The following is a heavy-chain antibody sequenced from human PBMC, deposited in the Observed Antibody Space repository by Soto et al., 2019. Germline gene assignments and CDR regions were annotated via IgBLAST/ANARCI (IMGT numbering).Heavy chain of an antibody. V-gene: IGHV1-2*04. J-gene: IGHJ5*02. D-gene: IGHD6-13*01. CDR1: GYTFTGYY. Sequence: ASVKVSCKASGYTFTGYYMHWVRQAPGQGLEWMGWINPNSGGTNYAQKFQGWVTMTRDTSISTAYMELSRLRSDDTAVYYCARDLNPFAAAGTGSGNWSDPWGQATLVTVSS. CDR3: ARDLNPFAAAGTGSGNWSDP. CDR2: INPNSGGT.